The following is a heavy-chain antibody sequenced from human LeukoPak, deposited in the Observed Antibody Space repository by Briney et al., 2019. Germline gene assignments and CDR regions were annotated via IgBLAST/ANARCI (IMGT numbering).Heavy chain of an antibody. V-gene: IGHV1-18*01. J-gene: IGHJ4*02. CDR2: ISAYNGNT. D-gene: IGHD3-22*01. CDR3: ARERGTYYDSSGYSFDY. CDR1: GYTFTNYG. Sequence: EASVKVSCKASGYTFTNYGISWVRQAPGQGLEWMGWISAYNGNTTYAQKLQARVTMTTDTSTSTAYMELRSLRSDDTAVYYCARERGTYYDSSGYSFDYWGQGTLVTVSS.